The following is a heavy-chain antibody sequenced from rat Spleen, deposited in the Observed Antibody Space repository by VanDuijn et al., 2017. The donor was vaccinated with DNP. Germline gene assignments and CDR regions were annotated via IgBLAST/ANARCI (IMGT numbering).Heavy chain of an antibody. D-gene: IGHD1-11*01. CDR1: GFTFSTYW. V-gene: IGHV5-58*01. Sequence: EVQLVETGGGLVQPGRSLRLSCVASGFTFSTYWMFWIRQAPGKGLEWVATINTDGGDTYYADSVKGRFTISRDNAENSIYLQINSLRSEDSATYYCAKDVDFGGYRRFGHWGQGTLVTVSS. J-gene: IGHJ3*01. CDR2: INTDGGDT. CDR3: AKDVDFGGYRRFGH.